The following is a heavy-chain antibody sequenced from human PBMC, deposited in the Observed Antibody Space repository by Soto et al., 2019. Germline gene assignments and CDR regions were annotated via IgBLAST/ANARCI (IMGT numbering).Heavy chain of an antibody. V-gene: IGHV4-30-4*01. J-gene: IGHJ6*02. CDR2: IYHSGST. CDR3: ARGVGGYCSGSSCYDYYYYAMDV. D-gene: IGHD2-2*01. Sequence: SETLSLTCTVSGGSINSGDYYWTWVRQPPGKGLEWIGYIYHSGSTHSNPSLKIRVTISVDTSKNQFSLNLNSVTATDTAVYYCARGVGGYCSGSSCYDYYYYAMDVWGQGTTVTVSS. CDR1: GGSINSGDYY.